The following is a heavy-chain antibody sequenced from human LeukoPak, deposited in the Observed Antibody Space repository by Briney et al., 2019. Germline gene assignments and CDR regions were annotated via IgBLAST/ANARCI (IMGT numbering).Heavy chain of an antibody. CDR1: GYTFTSYD. Sequence: GASVKVSCKASGYTFTSYDINWVRQATGQGLEWMGWMNPNSGNTGYAQKFQGRVTMTRNTSISTAYMELSSLRSEDTAVYYCARRRQWLARLTFDYWGQGTLVTVSS. V-gene: IGHV1-8*01. CDR2: MNPNSGNT. D-gene: IGHD6-19*01. J-gene: IGHJ4*02. CDR3: ARRRQWLARLTFDY.